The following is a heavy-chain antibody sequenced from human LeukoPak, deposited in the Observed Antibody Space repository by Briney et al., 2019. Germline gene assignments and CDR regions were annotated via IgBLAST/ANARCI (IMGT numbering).Heavy chain of an antibody. J-gene: IGHJ3*02. CDR2: IYHSGST. Sequence: SETLSLTCTVSGGSISSSGYYWSWIRQHPGKGLKWIGNIYHSGSTYNNPSLKSRITISVDTSKNQFSLKLTSVTAADTAVYYCARDRMAFDIWGQGTMVTVSS. V-gene: IGHV4-31*03. CDR1: GGSISSSGYY. CDR3: ARDRMAFDI.